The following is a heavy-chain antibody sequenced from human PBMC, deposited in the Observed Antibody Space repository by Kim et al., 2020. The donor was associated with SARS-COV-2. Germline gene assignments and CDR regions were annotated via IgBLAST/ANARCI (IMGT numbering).Heavy chain of an antibody. J-gene: IGHJ4*02. Sequence: HPGRGRFTISRNNSKNTLYLQMNSLTVEDTAVYYCAKGGGVADPFDDWGQGTLVTVSS. V-gene: IGHV3-23*03. D-gene: IGHD3-16*01. CDR3: AKGGGVADPFDD.